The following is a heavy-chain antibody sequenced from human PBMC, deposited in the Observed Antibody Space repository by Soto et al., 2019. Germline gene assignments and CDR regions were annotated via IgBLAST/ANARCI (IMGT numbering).Heavy chain of an antibody. Sequence: PSETLSLTCDVSGDTISTGGYTWAWIRQPPGKALEWIGHTYHSGNPYYNPSLKSRVTISVDRSKNQFSLKLNSVTAADTAVHYCARDKAATDTICVWFDSWGQGTLVTVSS. J-gene: IGHJ5*01. D-gene: IGHD6-13*01. V-gene: IGHV4-30-2*01. CDR2: TYHSGNP. CDR1: GDTISTGGYT. CDR3: ARDKAATDTICVWFDS.